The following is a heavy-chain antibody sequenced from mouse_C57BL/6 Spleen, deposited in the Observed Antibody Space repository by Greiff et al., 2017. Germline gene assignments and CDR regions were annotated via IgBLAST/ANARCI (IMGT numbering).Heavy chain of an antibody. CDR1: GFSLRTFGMG. CDR2: IWWDDDK. D-gene: IGHD1-1*01. Sequence: QVQLKESGPGRLQPSQTLSLTCSFSGFSLRTFGMGVGWIRQPSGKGLEWLAHIWWDDDKYYNPALKSRLTISKDTSKNQVFLKIANVDTADTATYYCARMGLYGSHAMDYWGQGTSVTVSS. J-gene: IGHJ4*01. CDR3: ARMGLYGSHAMDY. V-gene: IGHV8-8*01.